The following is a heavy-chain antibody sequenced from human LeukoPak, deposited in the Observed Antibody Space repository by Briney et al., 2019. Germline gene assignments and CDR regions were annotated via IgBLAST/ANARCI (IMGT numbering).Heavy chain of an antibody. CDR1: GLTFSSYA. Sequence: PGGSLRLPCAASGLTFSSYAMSWVRQAAGGGLEWVSAIGGSGDKTYHADSVKGRFTISRDNSDNRVSLQMDSLRAEDTAVYFCAKDTTAWWYHRAYMNVWGKGTTVTVSS. V-gene: IGHV3-23*01. J-gene: IGHJ6*03. CDR3: AKDTTAWWYHRAYMNV. CDR2: IGGSGDKT. D-gene: IGHD2-15*01.